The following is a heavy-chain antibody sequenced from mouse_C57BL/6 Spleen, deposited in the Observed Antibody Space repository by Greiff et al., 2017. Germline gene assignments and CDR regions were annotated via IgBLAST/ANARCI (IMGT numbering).Heavy chain of an antibody. CDR1: GYSITSGYY. CDR3: ARQLYGSSCGYYAMDY. D-gene: IGHD1-1*01. CDR2: ISYDGSN. V-gene: IGHV3-6*01. Sequence: ESGPGLVKPSQSLSLTCSVTGYSITSGYYWNWIRQFPGNKLEWMGYISYDGSNNYKPSLKNRISLTRDTSKNQFFLKLNSVTTEDTATYYCARQLYGSSCGYYAMDYWGQGTSVTVSS. J-gene: IGHJ4*01.